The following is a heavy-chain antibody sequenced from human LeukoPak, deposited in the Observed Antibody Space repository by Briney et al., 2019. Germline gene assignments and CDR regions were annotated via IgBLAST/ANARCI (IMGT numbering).Heavy chain of an antibody. V-gene: IGHV1-2*02. CDR1: GYTFTGYY. CDR2: INPNSGGT. Sequence: GASVKVSCKASGYTFTGYYMHWVRQAPGQGLEWMGWINPNSGGTNYAQKFQGRVTMTRDTSISTAYMELSRLRSDDTAVYYCATLDPRGYTTFDYWGQGTLVSVSS. D-gene: IGHD1-1*01. J-gene: IGHJ4*02. CDR3: ATLDPRGYTTFDY.